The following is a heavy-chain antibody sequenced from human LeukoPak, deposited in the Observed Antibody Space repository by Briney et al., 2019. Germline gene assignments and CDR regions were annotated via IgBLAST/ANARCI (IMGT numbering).Heavy chain of an antibody. Sequence: PGGSLRLSCAASGFTFSSYAMSWVRQAPGKGLEWVSAISGSGGSTYYADSVKGRFTISRDNAKNTLYLQMNSLRVEDTAVYYCAKISSGYRSGGSCYLDYWGQGTLVTVSS. CDR1: GFTFSSYA. V-gene: IGHV3-23*01. D-gene: IGHD2-15*01. CDR3: AKISSGYRSGGSCYLDY. J-gene: IGHJ4*02. CDR2: ISGSGGST.